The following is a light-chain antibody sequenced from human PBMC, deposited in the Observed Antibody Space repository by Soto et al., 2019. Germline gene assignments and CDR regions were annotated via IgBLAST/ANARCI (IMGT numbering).Light chain of an antibody. CDR3: QQYNTYPLT. J-gene: IGKJ4*01. CDR1: QSIGDW. CDR2: KAS. V-gene: IGKV1-5*03. Sequence: DIQMTQSPSTLSASVGDRVTITCRASQSIGDWLAWYQQSPGKAPNLLIYKASTLESGVPSRFSASGSGTEFTLAINSLQPDDFATYYCQQYNTYPLTFGGGTKVEIK.